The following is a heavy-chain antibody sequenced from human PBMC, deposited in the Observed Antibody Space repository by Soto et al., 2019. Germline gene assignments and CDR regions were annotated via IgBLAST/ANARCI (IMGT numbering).Heavy chain of an antibody. CDR1: GFTFSIYW. Sequence: GGSLRLSCVGSGFTFSIYWMTWVRQAPGKGLEWVGNIRQDGSEKNYVDSVKGRFTISKDNAKNSLYLQMNSLRAEDTAVYYCAREIVVARGASYFDYWGPGTLVTVSS. CDR3: AREIVVARGASYFDY. D-gene: IGHD2-2*01. J-gene: IGHJ4*02. CDR2: IRQDGSEK. V-gene: IGHV3-7*04.